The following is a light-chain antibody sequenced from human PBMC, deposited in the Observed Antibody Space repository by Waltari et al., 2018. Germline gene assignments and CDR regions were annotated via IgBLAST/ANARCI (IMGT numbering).Light chain of an antibody. CDR1: SSDVRAYKY. J-gene: IGLJ1*01. CDR3: SSYTSNSTPYV. Sequence: QSALTQPASVSGSPGQSLAISCTGTSSDVRAYKYVSCYQQHPGKAPKLIIYDVSNRPSGVSNRFSGSKSVNTASLTISGLQAEDEADYYCSSYTSNSTPYVFGTGTKVSVL. CDR2: DVS. V-gene: IGLV2-14*03.